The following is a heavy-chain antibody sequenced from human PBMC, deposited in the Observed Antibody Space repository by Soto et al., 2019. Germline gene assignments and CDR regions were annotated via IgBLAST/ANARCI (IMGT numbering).Heavy chain of an antibody. D-gene: IGHD4-17*01. CDR1: GGSISSGGYY. V-gene: IGHV4-31*03. CDR3: ARLDYGGTRPDY. CDR2: IYCSGST. J-gene: IGHJ4*02. Sequence: QVQLQESGPGLVKPSQTLSLTCTVSGGSISSGGYYWSWIRQHPGKGLEWIGYIYCSGSTYYNPSLKSRVTISVDTSKNQFSLKLSSVTAADTAVYYCARLDYGGTRPDYWGQGTLVTVSS.